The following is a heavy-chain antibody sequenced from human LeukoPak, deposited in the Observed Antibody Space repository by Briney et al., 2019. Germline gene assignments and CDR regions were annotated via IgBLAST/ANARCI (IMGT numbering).Heavy chain of an antibody. CDR1: GFTFNTYN. CDR3: ARAYTLPRSPKFFDD. V-gene: IGHV3-48*02. Sequence: GGSLRLSCAASGFTFNTYNMNWIRQAPGKGLKGVSCISSGGDNFFSADSVKGRFTISRDNAKNSLFLQMKNLKDEDRAVYFCARAYTLPRSPKFFDDWGQGALVSVSS. CDR2: ISSGGDNF. J-gene: IGHJ4*02. D-gene: IGHD3-10*01.